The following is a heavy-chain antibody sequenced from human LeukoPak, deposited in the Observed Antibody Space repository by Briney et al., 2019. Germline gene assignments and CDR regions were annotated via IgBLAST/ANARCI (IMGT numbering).Heavy chain of an antibody. V-gene: IGHV3-23*01. CDR1: GFTFSSHA. J-gene: IGHJ4*02. Sequence: GGSLRLSCVASGFTFSSHAMSWVRQAPGKGLEWVSAISGSGGSTYYADSVRGRFTISRDNSKNTLYLQVNSLRAEDTAVYYCAKAKAAAGTGMRYFDYWGQGTLVTVSS. CDR3: AKAKAAAGTGMRYFDY. CDR2: ISGSGGST. D-gene: IGHD6-13*01.